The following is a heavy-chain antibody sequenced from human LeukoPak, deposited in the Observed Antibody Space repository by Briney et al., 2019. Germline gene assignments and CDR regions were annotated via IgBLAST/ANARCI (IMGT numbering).Heavy chain of an antibody. D-gene: IGHD1-26*01. Sequence: PGGSLRLSCAASGFTVSSSYMSWVRQAPGKGLEWVSVFYSGGKTYYTDSVKGRFTISRDNSKNTLYLQMNSLRAEDTAVYYCARAGEWELLVGIDYWGQGTLVTVSS. CDR2: FYSGGKT. J-gene: IGHJ4*02. CDR1: GFTVSSSY. CDR3: ARAGEWELLVGIDY. V-gene: IGHV3-53*01.